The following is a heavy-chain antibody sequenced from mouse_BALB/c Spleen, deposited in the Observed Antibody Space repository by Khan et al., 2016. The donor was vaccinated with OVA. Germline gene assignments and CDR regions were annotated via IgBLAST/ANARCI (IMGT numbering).Heavy chain of an antibody. V-gene: IGHV1-7*01. Sequence: VQLQQSGAELAKPGASVKMSCKASGYTFINYWIHWVKQRPGQGLEWIGYINTSTGYTEYNQNFKDKATLTADKSSSTAYMQLSSLKSEDSTVYYCARRGLLYDFDYWGQGTTLTVSS. D-gene: IGHD2-1*01. J-gene: IGHJ2*01. CDR1: GYTFINYW. CDR3: ARRGLLYDFDY. CDR2: INTSTGYT.